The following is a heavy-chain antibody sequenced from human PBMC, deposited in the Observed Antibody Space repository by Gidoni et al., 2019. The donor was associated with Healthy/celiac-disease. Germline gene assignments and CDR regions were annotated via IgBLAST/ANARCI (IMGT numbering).Heavy chain of an antibody. CDR1: GYTFTSYY. Sequence: QVQLVQSGAEVKKPGASVKVSCKASGYTFTSYYMPWVRQAPGQGLEWMGIINPSGGSTSYAQKFQGRVTMTRDTSTSTVYMELSSLRSEDTAVYYCARDLGSGCSGGSCYGYWGQGTLVTVSS. V-gene: IGHV1-46*01. CDR2: INPSGGST. CDR3: ARDLGSGCSGGSCYGY. D-gene: IGHD2-15*01. J-gene: IGHJ4*02.